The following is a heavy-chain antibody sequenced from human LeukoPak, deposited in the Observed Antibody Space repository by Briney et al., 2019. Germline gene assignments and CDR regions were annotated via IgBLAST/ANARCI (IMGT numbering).Heavy chain of an antibody. D-gene: IGHD5-18*01. V-gene: IGHV4-38-2*02. CDR1: GYSISSGYY. CDR2: IYHSGST. Sequence: SETLSLTCTVSGYSISSGYYWGWIRQPPGKGLEWIGSIYHSGSTYYNPSLKSRVTISVDTSKNQFSLKLSSVTAADTAVYYCARAVDTAMATDYWGQGTLVTVSS. CDR3: ARAVDTAMATDY. J-gene: IGHJ4*02.